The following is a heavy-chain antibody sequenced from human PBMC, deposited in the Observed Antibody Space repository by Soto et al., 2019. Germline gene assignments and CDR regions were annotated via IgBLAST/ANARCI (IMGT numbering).Heavy chain of an antibody. D-gene: IGHD2-2*01. CDR1: GGSISSSNW. J-gene: IGHJ6*02. V-gene: IGHV4-4*02. CDR2: IYHSGST. CDR3: ARSLLGVCSSTSCGAYGMDV. Sequence: QVQLQESGPGLVKPSGTLSLTCAVSGGSISSSNWWSWVRQPPGKGLEWIGEIYHSGSTNYNPSLKSRVTISVDKSKNQFSLTLSSVTGADTAVYYCARSLLGVCSSTSCGAYGMDVWGQGTTVTVSS.